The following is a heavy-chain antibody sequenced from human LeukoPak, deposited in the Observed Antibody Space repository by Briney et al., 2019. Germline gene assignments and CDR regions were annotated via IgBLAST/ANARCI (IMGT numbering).Heavy chain of an antibody. J-gene: IGHJ4*02. Sequence: GGSLRLSCAASGFTFSTYWMTWVRQAPGKGLEWVSSISSSSSYIYYADSVKGRFTISRDNSKNTLYLQMNSLRAEDTAVYYCAKGGAGNYDYVWGSYRPYFDYWGQGTLVTVSS. CDR1: GFTFSTYW. CDR2: ISSSSSYI. D-gene: IGHD3-16*02. CDR3: AKGGAGNYDYVWGSYRPYFDY. V-gene: IGHV3-21*04.